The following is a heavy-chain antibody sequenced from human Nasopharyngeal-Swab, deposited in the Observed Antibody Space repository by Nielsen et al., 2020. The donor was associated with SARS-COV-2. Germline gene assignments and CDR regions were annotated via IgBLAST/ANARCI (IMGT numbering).Heavy chain of an antibody. CDR3: ARDYYYDSSGPYIP. V-gene: IGHV4-34*09. Sequence: SQTLSLTCAVYGASFSVYDWSWIRQSPRKVLEWIGSLSHRGNTYYNPSLKSRVTMSLDTSKNQFSLNLRSVTAADTAVYYCARDYYYDSSGPYIPWGQGIRVTVSS. D-gene: IGHD3-22*01. CDR1: GASFSVYD. CDR2: LSHRGNT. J-gene: IGHJ5*02.